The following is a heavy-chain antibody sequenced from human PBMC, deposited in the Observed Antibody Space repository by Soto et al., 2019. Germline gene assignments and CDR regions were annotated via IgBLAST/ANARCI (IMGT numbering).Heavy chain of an antibody. CDR2: ISGSGGST. CDR3: ARDLHDYVSFRFDP. J-gene: IGHJ5*02. CDR1: GFTFSSYA. Sequence: PGGSLRLSCAASGFTFSSYAMSWVRQAPGKGLEWVSAISGSGGSTYYADSVKGRFTISRDNAKKSLYLQMNSLRAEDTAVYYCARDLHDYVSFRFDPWGQGTLVTVSS. D-gene: IGHD3-16*01. V-gene: IGHV3-23*01.